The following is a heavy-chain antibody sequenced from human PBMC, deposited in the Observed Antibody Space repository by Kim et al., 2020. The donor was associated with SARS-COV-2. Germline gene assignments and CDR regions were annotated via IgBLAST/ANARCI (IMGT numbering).Heavy chain of an antibody. D-gene: IGHD3-10*02. CDR2: ISWNSGSI. CDR3: AKDHYYYVLGSGFDP. CDR1: GFTFDDYA. V-gene: IGHV3-9*01. J-gene: IGHJ5*02. Sequence: GGSLRLSCAASGFTFDDYAMHWVRQAPGKGLEWVSGISWNSGSIGYADSVKGRFTISRDNAKNSLYLQMNSLRAEDTALYYCAKDHYYYVLGSGFDPWG.